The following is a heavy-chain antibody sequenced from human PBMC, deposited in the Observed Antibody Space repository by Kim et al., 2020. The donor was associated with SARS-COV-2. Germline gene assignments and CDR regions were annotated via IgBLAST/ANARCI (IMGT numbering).Heavy chain of an antibody. CDR2: IYYSGST. D-gene: IGHD4-17*01. CDR3: ARDTDYGFGFDY. J-gene: IGHJ4*02. CDR1: GGSISSYY. V-gene: IGHV4-59*13. Sequence: SETLSLTCTVSGGSISSYYWSWIRQPPGKGLEWIGYIYYSGSTNYNPSLKSRVTISVDTSKNQFSLKLSSVTAADTAVYYCARDTDYGFGFDYWGQGTLVTVSS.